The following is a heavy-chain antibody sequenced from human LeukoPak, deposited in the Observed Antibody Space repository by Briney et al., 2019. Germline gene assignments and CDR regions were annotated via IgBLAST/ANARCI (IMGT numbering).Heavy chain of an antibody. CDR3: AREEGIAAAAYFDY. D-gene: IGHD6-13*01. J-gene: IGHJ4*02. CDR2: RKQVGREE. Sequence: PGGSLRLSCAASGFTFSSYWMSWVRQAPGKGLEWLAHRKQVGREEYYVGSVNGRFTISRDNAKNSLYLQMNSLRAKDTAVYYCAREEGIAAAAYFDYWGQGTLVTVSS. V-gene: IGHV3-7*01. CDR1: GFTFSSYW.